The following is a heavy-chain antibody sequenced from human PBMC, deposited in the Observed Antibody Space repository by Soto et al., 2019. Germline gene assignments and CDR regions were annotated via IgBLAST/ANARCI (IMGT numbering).Heavy chain of an antibody. CDR3: ATSNYYDNSGYFL. J-gene: IGHJ4*02. V-gene: IGHV1-3*01. CDR2: INAANGNT. D-gene: IGHD3-22*01. CDR1: GYTFTSYA. Sequence: ASVKVSCKASGYTFTSYAMHWVRQAPGQRLEWMGWINAANGNTKYSQEFQGRVTINRDTSASTAYMELSSLRSEDTAVYYCATSNYYDNSGYFLWGQGTLVTVSS.